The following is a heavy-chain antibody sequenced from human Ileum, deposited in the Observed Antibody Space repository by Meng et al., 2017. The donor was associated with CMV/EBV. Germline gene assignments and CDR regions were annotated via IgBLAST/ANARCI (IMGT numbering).Heavy chain of an antibody. CDR3: ARDHSLYGMDV. J-gene: IGHJ6*02. D-gene: IGHD1-14*01. CDR1: GVSVNSDDYY. CDR2: ISYTGNT. V-gene: IGHV4-30-4*08. Sequence: SETLSLTCTVSGVSVNSDDYYWSWIRQPPGKDLEWIGHISYTGNTYYNPSLGSPVTISLDTSKNQFSLNLYSVTAADTAVYYCARDHSLYGMDVWGQGTTVTVSS.